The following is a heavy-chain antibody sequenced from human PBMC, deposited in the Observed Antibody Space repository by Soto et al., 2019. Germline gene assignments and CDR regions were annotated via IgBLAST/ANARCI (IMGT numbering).Heavy chain of an antibody. D-gene: IGHD6-6*01. J-gene: IGHJ6*02. CDR2: IIPIFGTA. CDR1: GGTFSSYA. CDR3: ARAPLIAARYYYYGMDV. Sequence: ASVKVSGKASGGTFSSYAISWVRQAPGQGLEWMGGIIPIFGTANYAQKFQGRVTITADKSTSTAYMELSSLRSEDTAVYYCARAPLIAARYYYYGMDVWGQGTTVTVSS. V-gene: IGHV1-69*06.